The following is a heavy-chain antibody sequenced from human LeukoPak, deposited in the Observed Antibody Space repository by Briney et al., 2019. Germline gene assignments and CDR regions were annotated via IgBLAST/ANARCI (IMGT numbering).Heavy chain of an antibody. CDR3: TKDPNGDYIGAFDP. D-gene: IGHD4-17*01. Sequence: GGSLRLSCAASGFSFSSFAMTWVRLAPGKGLEWVSSITGGHYATYNTDSVKGRFTISRDNAKNTLYLQMNSLRADDTAIYYCTKDPNGDYIGAFDPWGQGTLVTVSS. CDR1: GFSFSSFA. CDR2: ITGGHYAT. V-gene: IGHV3-23*01. J-gene: IGHJ5*02.